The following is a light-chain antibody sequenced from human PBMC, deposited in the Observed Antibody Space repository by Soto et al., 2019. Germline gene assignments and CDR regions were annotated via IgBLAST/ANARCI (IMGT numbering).Light chain of an antibody. CDR1: QSVSAN. CDR2: GAS. V-gene: IGKV3-15*01. CDR3: QHYDSSLIT. Sequence: EILLTQSPSTLAVSPGERATLSCRASQSVSANLAWYQQKPGQAPRLLIYGASTRATGIPARFSGSGSGTDFTLTISRLEPEDFAVYFCQHYDSSLITFGQGT. J-gene: IGKJ5*01.